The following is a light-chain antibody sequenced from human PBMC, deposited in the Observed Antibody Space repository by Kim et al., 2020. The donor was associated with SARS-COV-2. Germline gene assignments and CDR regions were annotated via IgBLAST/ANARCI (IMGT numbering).Light chain of an antibody. CDR2: AAS. CDR3: HKYGSGPRT. J-gene: IGKJ1*01. CDR1: QDINNY. V-gene: IGKV1-27*01. Sequence: DFQMTQSPSSLSASVGDRVTITCRASQDINNYLAWYQQKPGEVPKLLIYAASALQSGVPSRFSGSGSGTDFTLAISSLQPEDVGTYYCHKYGSGPRTFGQGTKVDIK.